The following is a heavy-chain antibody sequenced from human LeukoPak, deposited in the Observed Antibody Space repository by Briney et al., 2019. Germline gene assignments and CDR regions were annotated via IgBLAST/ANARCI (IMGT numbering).Heavy chain of an antibody. V-gene: IGHV3-21*01. J-gene: IGHJ4*02. D-gene: IGHD1-1*01. CDR3: ARDRLEGGETFDS. CDR2: ITGSSSYI. Sequence: GRSLRLSCAASGFSFRSYSMDWVRQAPGKGLEWVSSITGSSSYISYADSVKGRFTISRDNAENSLFLQMNSLRPEDTAVYFCARDRLEGGETFDSWGQGTLVTVSS. CDR1: GFSFRSYS.